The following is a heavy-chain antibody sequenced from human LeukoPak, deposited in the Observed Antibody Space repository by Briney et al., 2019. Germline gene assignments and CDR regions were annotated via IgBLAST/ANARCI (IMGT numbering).Heavy chain of an antibody. D-gene: IGHD6-19*01. J-gene: IGHJ2*01. CDR1: GGSISSGDYF. V-gene: IGHV4-30-4*01. CDR2: IYYSGSA. CDR3: ARAEVTAGTEYFDL. Sequence: SETLSLNCNVSGGSISSGDYFWSWIRQPPGKGLEWIGYIYYSGSAYYSPSLRSRFTISVVTSENQFSLKLSSVTATDTAVYYCARAEVTAGTEYFDLWGRGTLVTVSS.